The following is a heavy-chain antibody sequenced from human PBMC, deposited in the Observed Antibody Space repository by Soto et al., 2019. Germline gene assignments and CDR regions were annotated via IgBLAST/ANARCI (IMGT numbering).Heavy chain of an antibody. CDR2: INPSGGST. Sequence: QVQLVQSGAEVKKPGASVKVSCKASGYTFTSYYMHWVRQAPGQGLEWMGIINPSGGSTSYAQKFQGRVTMTRDTSTSTVYMELSSLRSEDTAVYYCARNYYDFWSGYQRGGYYYYGMDVWGQGTTVTVSS. CDR3: ARNYYDFWSGYQRGGYYYYGMDV. CDR1: GYTFTSYY. J-gene: IGHJ6*02. D-gene: IGHD3-3*01. V-gene: IGHV1-46*01.